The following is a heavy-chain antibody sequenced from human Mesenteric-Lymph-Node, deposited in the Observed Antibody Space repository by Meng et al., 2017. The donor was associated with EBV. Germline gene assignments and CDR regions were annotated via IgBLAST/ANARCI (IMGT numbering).Heavy chain of an antibody. D-gene: IGHD3-10*01. CDR1: GWSFSGYY. Sequence: VPRQEVGGGVLTPSETLFLSCAVHGWSFSGYYWRWIRQPTGKGLEWIGEINHSGSTNYNPSLKSGVTISVDTSKNQFSLKLSSVTAADTAVYYCARFGAILRGFDYWGQGTLVTVSS. J-gene: IGHJ4*02. V-gene: IGHV4-34*01. CDR3: ARFGAILRGFDY. CDR2: INHSGST.